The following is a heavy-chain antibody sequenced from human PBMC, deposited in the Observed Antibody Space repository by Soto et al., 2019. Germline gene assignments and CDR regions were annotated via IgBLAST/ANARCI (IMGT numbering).Heavy chain of an antibody. V-gene: IGHV4-4*07. D-gene: IGHD6-13*01. CDR1: GGYISSYY. CDR2: IYTSGST. J-gene: IGHJ2*01. Sequence: QVQLQESGPGLVKPSETLSLTCTVSGGYISSYYWSWIRQPAGKGLEWIGRIYTSGSTNYNPYLSSRVTMSVDTSKNQFPLKLRSVTAADTAVYDCAREAAAGTTSHFWYFDLLGRGTLVTVSS. CDR3: AREAAAGTTSHFWYFDL.